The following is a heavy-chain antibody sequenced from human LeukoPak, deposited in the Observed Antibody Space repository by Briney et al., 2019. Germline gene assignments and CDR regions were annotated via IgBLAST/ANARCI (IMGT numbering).Heavy chain of an antibody. Sequence: ASVKVSCKTSGYTFTDYYIFWVRQAPGQGLEWIGWINPNSGGTKYAQKFHGRVTMARDMSISRAYMELTSLTSDDTAIYYCARYKGGSNNLDYWGQGTLVTVSS. D-gene: IGHD1-26*01. CDR3: ARYKGGSNNLDY. J-gene: IGHJ4*02. V-gene: IGHV1-2*02. CDR1: GYTFTDYY. CDR2: INPNSGGT.